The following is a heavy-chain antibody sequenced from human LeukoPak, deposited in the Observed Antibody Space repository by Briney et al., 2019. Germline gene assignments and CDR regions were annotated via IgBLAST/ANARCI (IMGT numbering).Heavy chain of an antibody. CDR1: GGAFSSYA. CDR3: ARARGYDILTGYPSVDYYCYGMDV. J-gene: IGHJ6*02. V-gene: IGHV1-69*04. Sequence: SVKVSCKASGGAFSSYAISWVRQAPGQGLEWMGRIIPILGIANYAQKFQGRVTITADKSTSTAYMELSSLRSEDTAVYYCARARGYDILTGYPSVDYYCYGMDVWGQGTTVTVSS. D-gene: IGHD3-9*01. CDR2: IIPILGIA.